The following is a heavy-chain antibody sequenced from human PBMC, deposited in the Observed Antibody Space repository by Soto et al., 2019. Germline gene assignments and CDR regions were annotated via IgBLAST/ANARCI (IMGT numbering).Heavy chain of an antibody. CDR3: ARGGGFIVGGMSSFDP. Sequence: WGTLSLTCAAYNGSFSDYSWNWVRQSPGKGLEWIAYISHRGTTNYNPSLTSRVTGTLDTSRNEFSHKLRSVTAEDTTVYYCARGGGFIVGGMSSFDPWGQGTLVTVSS. CDR2: ISHRGTT. D-gene: IGHD1-26*01. CDR1: NGSFSDYS. J-gene: IGHJ5*02. V-gene: IGHV4-34*01.